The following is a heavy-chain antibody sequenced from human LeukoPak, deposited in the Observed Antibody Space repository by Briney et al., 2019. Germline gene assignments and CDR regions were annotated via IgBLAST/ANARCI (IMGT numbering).Heavy chain of an antibody. Sequence: ASVKVSCKASGYTFTSYGISWVRQAPGQGLEWMGWISAYNGNTNYAQKFQGRVTITADESTSTAYMELSSLRSEDTAVYYCAMDPYSSGWYPDFDYWGQEPWSPSPQ. CDR3: AMDPYSSGWYPDFDY. J-gene: IGHJ4*01. D-gene: IGHD6-19*01. CDR2: ISAYNGNT. V-gene: IGHV1-18*01. CDR1: GYTFTSYG.